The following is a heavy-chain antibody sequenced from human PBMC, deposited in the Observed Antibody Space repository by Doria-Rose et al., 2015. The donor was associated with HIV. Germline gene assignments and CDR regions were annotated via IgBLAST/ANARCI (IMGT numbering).Heavy chain of an antibody. D-gene: IGHD6-6*01. J-gene: IGHJ5*02. Sequence: GMTWVRQAPGKGLEWVSNINWDGGSTGYADSVKGRFTISRDNAKNSLYLQMNNLRAEDTALYYCAREVRSTIDARGNWFDPWGQGTLDTVSA. V-gene: IGHV3-20*03. CDR3: AREVRSTIDARGNWFDP. CDR2: INWDGGST. CDR1: G.